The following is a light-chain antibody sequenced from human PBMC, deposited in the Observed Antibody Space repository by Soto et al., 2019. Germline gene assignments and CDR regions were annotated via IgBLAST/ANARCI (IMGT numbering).Light chain of an antibody. CDR2: GAS. CDR1: QSVSSY. J-gene: IGKJ1*01. Sequence: EIVLTQSPATLSLSPGERATLSCRSSQSVSSYLAWYQQKPGQAPRLLIYGASTRATGLPARFSGSGSGTEFTLTISSLQSEDFAVYYCQQYRNWRTFGQGTKVDIK. CDR3: QQYRNWRT. V-gene: IGKV3-15*01.